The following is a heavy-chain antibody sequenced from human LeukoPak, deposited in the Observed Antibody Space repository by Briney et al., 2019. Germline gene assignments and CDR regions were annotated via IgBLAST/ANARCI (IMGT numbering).Heavy chain of an antibody. CDR2: INRDGSTT. CDR3: TTLAGPFDY. Sequence: GGSLRLYCATSGFSFSYHWMHWVRQAPGKGLVWVSRINRDGSTTNYADSVKGRFTISRDNAKNTLFLHMNSLRGEDTAVYYCTTLAGPFDYWGQGTLVTVSS. D-gene: IGHD2-15*01. J-gene: IGHJ4*02. V-gene: IGHV3-74*01. CDR1: GFSFSYHW.